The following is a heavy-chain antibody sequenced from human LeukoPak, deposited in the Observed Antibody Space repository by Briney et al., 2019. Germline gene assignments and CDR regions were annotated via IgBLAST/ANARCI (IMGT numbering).Heavy chain of an antibody. CDR3: ARGGSGSPASFDY. CDR1: AFSLSAYN. Sequence: GGSLRLSCAASAFSLSAYNMNWVCQAPGKGLEWVSSISYTGTYIYYADSVKGRFTISRDKSKNTLYLQMSSLRAEDTAVYHCARGGSGSPASFDYWGQGTLVTVSS. J-gene: IGHJ4*02. V-gene: IGHV3-21*04. D-gene: IGHD3-10*01. CDR2: ISYTGTYI.